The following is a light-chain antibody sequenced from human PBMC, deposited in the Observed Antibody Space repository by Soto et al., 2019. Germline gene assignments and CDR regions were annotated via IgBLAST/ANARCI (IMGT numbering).Light chain of an antibody. CDR1: QSVSSN. CDR3: QEYNNWPPIT. CDR2: GAS. J-gene: IGKJ5*01. Sequence: EIVMTQSPATLSVSPGERATLSCRTSQSVSSNLAWYQQKPGQAPSLLIYGASTRATGIPARFSGSGSGTEFTLTISSLQSEDFAVYYCQEYNNWPPITFGQGTRLEIK. V-gene: IGKV3-15*01.